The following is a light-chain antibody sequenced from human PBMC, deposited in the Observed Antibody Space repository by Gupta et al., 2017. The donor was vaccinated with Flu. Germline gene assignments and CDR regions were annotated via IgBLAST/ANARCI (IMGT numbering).Light chain of an antibody. Sequence: ATLSLSPGERATLSCRASQSVSSYLAWYKQKPGQAPRLLIYDASNRDTGIPARFSGSGSGTDFTLTISSREPEDFAVYYCQQRSNWPRLTFGGGTKVEIK. J-gene: IGKJ4*01. CDR3: QQRSNWPRLT. V-gene: IGKV3-11*01. CDR2: DAS. CDR1: QSVSSY.